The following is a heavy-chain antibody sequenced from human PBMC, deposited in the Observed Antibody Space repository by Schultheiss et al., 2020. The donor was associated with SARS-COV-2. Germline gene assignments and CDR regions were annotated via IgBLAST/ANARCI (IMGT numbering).Heavy chain of an antibody. Sequence: GSLRLSCAASGFTFSSYAMHWVRQAPGKGLEWIGEINHSGSTNYNPSLKSRVTISVDTSKNQSSLKLSSVTAADTAVYYCARQNGLRVTTRRYYYYGMDVWGQGTGVTVSS. V-gene: IGHV4-34*01. D-gene: IGHD4-11*01. CDR2: INHSGST. J-gene: IGHJ6*02. CDR1: GFTFSSYA. CDR3: ARQNGLRVTTRRYYYYGMDV.